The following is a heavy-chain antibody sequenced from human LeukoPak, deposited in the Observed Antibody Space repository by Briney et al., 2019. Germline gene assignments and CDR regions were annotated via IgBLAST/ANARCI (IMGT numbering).Heavy chain of an antibody. J-gene: IGHJ4*02. CDR2: IYYSGST. Sequence: SETLSLTCTVSGGSISSYYWSWIRQPPGKGLKWIGYIYYSGSTNYNPSLKSRVTISVDTSKNQFSLKLSSVTAADTAVYYCASSTVVAANYGGFDYWGQGTLVTVSS. CDR3: ASSTVVAANYGGFDY. V-gene: IGHV4-59*01. CDR1: GGSISSYY. D-gene: IGHD2-15*01.